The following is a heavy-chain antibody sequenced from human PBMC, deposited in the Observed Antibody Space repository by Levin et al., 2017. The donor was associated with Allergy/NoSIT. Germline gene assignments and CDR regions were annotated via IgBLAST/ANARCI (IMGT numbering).Heavy chain of an antibody. J-gene: IGHJ4*02. CDR3: AREGSGNTDDFDY. V-gene: IGHV4-4*02. Sequence: SETLSLTCAVSGGSISSSNWWSWVRQPPGKGLEWIGEIYHSGSTNYNPSLKSRVTISVDKSKNQFSLKLSSVTAADTAVYYCAREGSGNTDDFDYWGQGTLVTVSS. CDR1: GGSISSSNW. D-gene: IGHD1-26*01. CDR2: IYHSGST.